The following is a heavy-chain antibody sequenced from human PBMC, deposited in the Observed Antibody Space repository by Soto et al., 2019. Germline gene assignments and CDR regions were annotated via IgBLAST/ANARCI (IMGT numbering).Heavy chain of an antibody. V-gene: IGHV3-30*18. CDR1: GFTFSSYG. D-gene: IGHD3-10*01. CDR3: AKLPHLLSSPFDY. J-gene: IGHJ4*02. Sequence: GGSLRLSCAASGFTFSSYGMHWVRQAPGKGLEWVAVISYDGSNKYYADSVKGRFTISRDNSKNTLYLQMNSLRAEDTAVYYCAKLPHLLSSPFDYWGQGTLVTVSS. CDR2: ISYDGSNK.